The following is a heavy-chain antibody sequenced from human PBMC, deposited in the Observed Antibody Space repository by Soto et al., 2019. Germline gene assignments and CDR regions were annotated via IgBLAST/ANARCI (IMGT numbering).Heavy chain of an antibody. CDR1: GYRFTSYW. J-gene: IGHJ4*02. Sequence: PGEPQTISYQGSGYRFTSYWSGWVSQQPGRGLEWIGIIYPGDSDVRYSPSFQGQVTISADRSISTAYLQLSSLRASDTAVYYCVSREGYARDRIREYWGQGTQV. CDR3: VSREGYARDRIREY. D-gene: IGHD2-2*01. CDR2: IYPGDSDV. V-gene: IGHV5-51*01.